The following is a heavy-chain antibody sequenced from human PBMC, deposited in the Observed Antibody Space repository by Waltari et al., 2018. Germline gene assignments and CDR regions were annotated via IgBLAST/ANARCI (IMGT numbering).Heavy chain of an antibody. CDR2: IYSGGST. J-gene: IGHJ4*02. Sequence: EVQLVESGGGLIQPGGSLRLSCAASGFTVSSNYMSWVRQAPGKGLEWVSVIYSGGSTYYADSVKGRYTIARDNAKNTLYLQMNSRRAEDTAVYYCARGSAKGRYFDYWGQGTLVTVSS. CDR1: GFTVSSNY. CDR3: ARGSAKGRYFDY. V-gene: IGHV3-53*01.